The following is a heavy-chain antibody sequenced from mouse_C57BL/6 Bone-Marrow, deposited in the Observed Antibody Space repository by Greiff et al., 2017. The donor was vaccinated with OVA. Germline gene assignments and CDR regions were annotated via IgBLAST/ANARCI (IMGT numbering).Heavy chain of an antibody. CDR3: ALLYYGSVYAMDY. D-gene: IGHD1-1*01. CDR2: IYPRSGNN. Sequence: VQLQQSGAELARPGASVKLSCKASGYTFTSYGISWVKQRTGQGLEWIGEIYPRSGNNYYNEKFKGKATLTADKSSSTAYMELRSLTSEDSAVYCCALLYYGSVYAMDYWGQGTSVTVSS. J-gene: IGHJ4*01. CDR1: GYTFTSYG. V-gene: IGHV1-81*01.